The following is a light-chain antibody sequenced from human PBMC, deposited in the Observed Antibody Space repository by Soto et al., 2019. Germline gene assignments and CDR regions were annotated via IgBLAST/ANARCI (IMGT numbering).Light chain of an antibody. Sequence: EIVLTQSPGTLSLSPGERATLSCRASQSVSSIYLAWYQQKPGQAPRLLIYGAFSRATGIPDWFSGSGSGTDFTRTISRLEPEDFAVYYCQQYGSSRWTFGQGTNVEI. CDR2: GAF. V-gene: IGKV3-20*01. CDR3: QQYGSSRWT. CDR1: QSVSSIY. J-gene: IGKJ1*01.